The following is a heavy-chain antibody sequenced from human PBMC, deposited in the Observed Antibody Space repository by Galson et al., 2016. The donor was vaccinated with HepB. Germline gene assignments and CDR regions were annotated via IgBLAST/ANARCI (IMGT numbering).Heavy chain of an antibody. D-gene: IGHD3-10*01. V-gene: IGHV3-74*01. Sequence: SLRLSCAASGFTFSSYWMHWVRQSPEEGLVWVSHINSDGSTTAYAASVKGRFTISRDNAKKTLYLQMNSLRVEGTAVYYCARDPLLWRHWFDPWGQGTLVTVSS. CDR2: INSDGSTT. CDR3: ARDPLLWRHWFDP. J-gene: IGHJ5*02. CDR1: GFTFSSYW.